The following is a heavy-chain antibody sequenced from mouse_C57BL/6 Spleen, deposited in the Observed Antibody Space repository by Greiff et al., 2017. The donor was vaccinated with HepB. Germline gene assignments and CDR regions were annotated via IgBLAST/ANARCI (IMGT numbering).Heavy chain of an antibody. CDR1: GYAFTNYL. D-gene: IGHD1-1*01. Sequence: VQLQQSGAELVRPGTSVKVSCKASGYAFTNYLIEWVKQRPGQGLEWIGVINPGSGGTNYNEKFKGKATLTADKSSSTAYMQLSSLTSEDSAVYFCAREDYYGSSYDYYAMDYWGQRTSVTVSS. CDR3: AREDYYGSSYDYYAMDY. CDR2: INPGSGGT. J-gene: IGHJ4*01. V-gene: IGHV1-54*01.